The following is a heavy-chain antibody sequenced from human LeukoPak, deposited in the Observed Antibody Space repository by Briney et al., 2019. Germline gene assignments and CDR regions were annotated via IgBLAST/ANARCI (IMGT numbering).Heavy chain of an antibody. J-gene: IGHJ6*03. D-gene: IGHD3-3*01. CDR1: SGSISNYY. CDR3: ASNDVLRFLARYYMDV. CDR2: IYYSGST. Sequence: SETLSLTCTVSSGSISNYYWGWIRQPPGKGLEWIGSIYYSGSTYYNPSLKSRVTISVDTSKNQFSLKLSSVTAADTAVYYCASNDVLRFLARYYMDVWGKGTTVTVSS. V-gene: IGHV4-39*01.